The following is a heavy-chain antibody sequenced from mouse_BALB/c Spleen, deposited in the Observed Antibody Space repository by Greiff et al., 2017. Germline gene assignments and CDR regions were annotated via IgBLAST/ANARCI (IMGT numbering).Heavy chain of an antibody. J-gene: IGHJ3*01. CDR2: ISSGGSYT. D-gene: IGHD1-1*01. Sequence: EVQRVESGGDLVKPGGSLKLSCAASGFTFSSYGMSWVRQTPDKRLEWVATISSGGSYTYYPDSVKGRFTISRDNAKNTLYLQMSSLKSEDTAMYYCARHGSSKFAYWGQGTLVTVSA. CDR1: GFTFSSYG. CDR3: ARHGSSKFAY. V-gene: IGHV5-6*01.